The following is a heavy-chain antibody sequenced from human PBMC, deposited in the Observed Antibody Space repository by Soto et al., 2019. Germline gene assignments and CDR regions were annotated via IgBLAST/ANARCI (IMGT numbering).Heavy chain of an antibody. Sequence: SVKVSSKASGGTFSSYAISWVRQARGQGLEWMGGIIPIFGTANYAQKFQGRVTITADKSTSTAYMELSSLRSEDTAVYYCARDPYYYDSSGPLWDFQHWGQGTLVTVSS. CDR1: GGTFSSYA. D-gene: IGHD3-22*01. CDR2: IIPIFGTA. CDR3: ARDPYYYDSSGPLWDFQH. V-gene: IGHV1-69*06. J-gene: IGHJ1*01.